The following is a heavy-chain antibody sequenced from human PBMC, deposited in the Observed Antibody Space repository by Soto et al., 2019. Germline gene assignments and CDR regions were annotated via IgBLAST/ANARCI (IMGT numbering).Heavy chain of an antibody. V-gene: IGHV4-4*07. CDR2: IYTSGST. J-gene: IGHJ5*02. CDR3: ARSHLITIFGVVTNNWFDP. CDR1: GGSISSYY. Sequence: SETLSLTCTVSGGSISSYYWSWIRQPAGKGLEWIGRIYTSGSTNYNPSLKSRVTMSVDTSKNQFSLKLSSVTAADTAVYYCARSHLITIFGVVTNNWFDPWGQGTLVTVSS. D-gene: IGHD3-3*01.